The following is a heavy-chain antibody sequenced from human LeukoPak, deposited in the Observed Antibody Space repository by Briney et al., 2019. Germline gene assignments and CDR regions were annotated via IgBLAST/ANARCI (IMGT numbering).Heavy chain of an antibody. CDR3: AREFAYCSSTSCYAGFDY. D-gene: IGHD2-2*01. CDR2: ISAYNGST. Sequence: ASVKVSCKASGYTFTSYGISWVRQAPGQGLEWMGRISAYNGSTNYAQKLQGRVTMTTDTPTSTAYMELRSLRSDDTAVYYCAREFAYCSSTSCYAGFDYWGQGTLVTVSS. V-gene: IGHV1-18*04. J-gene: IGHJ4*02. CDR1: GYTFTSYG.